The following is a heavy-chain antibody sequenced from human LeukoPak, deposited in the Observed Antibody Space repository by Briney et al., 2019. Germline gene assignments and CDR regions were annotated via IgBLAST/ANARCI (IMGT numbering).Heavy chain of an antibody. CDR2: ISGRRDST. CDR1: GFSFTSYA. J-gene: IGHJ6*03. CDR3: AKDPNFYYCMDV. Sequence: GGSLRLSCAASGFSFTSYAMSWVRQAPGKGLEWVSTISGRRDSTSYADTVKGRFTISRDNSKNTLYLQMNSLRAEDTAVYYCAKDPNFYYCMDVWGKGTTVTISS. V-gene: IGHV3-23*01.